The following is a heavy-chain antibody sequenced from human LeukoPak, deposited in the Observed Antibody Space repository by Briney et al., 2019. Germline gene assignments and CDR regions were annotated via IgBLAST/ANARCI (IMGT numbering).Heavy chain of an antibody. CDR2: IRYDGTSQ. V-gene: IGHV3-30*02. J-gene: IGHJ4*02. CDR3: AKVGFGWYQIDY. Sequence: GGSLTLSCATSGFTLSIYGMHWVRQAPRKGLGWVAFIRYDGTSQYYKDSVKGRFTISRDNSMNTMYLQMNSLRVEDTAVYYCAKVGFGWYQIDYWGRGTLVTVSS. D-gene: IGHD6-19*01. CDR1: GFTLSIYG.